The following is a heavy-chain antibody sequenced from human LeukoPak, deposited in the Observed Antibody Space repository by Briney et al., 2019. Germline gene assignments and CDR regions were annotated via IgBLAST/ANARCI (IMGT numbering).Heavy chain of an antibody. CDR1: RGSITGYY. CDR3: ARSTADYDILTGYSPHYFDY. J-gene: IGHJ4*02. Sequence: PSGTLSLTCAVSRGSITGYYWSWLRQPPGKGLEWIGYIYHSGSTYYHPSLKSRVTISVDRSKNQFSLKLSSVTAADTAVYYCARSTADYDILTGYSPHYFDYWGQGTLVTVSS. V-gene: IGHV4-30-2*01. D-gene: IGHD3-9*01. CDR2: IYHSGST.